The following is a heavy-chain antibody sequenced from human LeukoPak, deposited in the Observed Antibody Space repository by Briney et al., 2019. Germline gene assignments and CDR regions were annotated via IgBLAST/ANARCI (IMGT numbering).Heavy chain of an antibody. J-gene: IGHJ3*02. D-gene: IGHD5-12*01. CDR3: ARVYGSGYDFRGAFDI. CDR1: GGSISTYY. CDR2: IYYSGST. V-gene: IGHV4-59*01. Sequence: SETLSLTCTVSGGSISTYYWTWIRQPPGKGLEWIGYIYYSGSTNYNPSLKSRVTISVDTSKNQFSLKLSSVTAADTAVYYCARVYGSGYDFRGAFDIWGQGTMVSVSS.